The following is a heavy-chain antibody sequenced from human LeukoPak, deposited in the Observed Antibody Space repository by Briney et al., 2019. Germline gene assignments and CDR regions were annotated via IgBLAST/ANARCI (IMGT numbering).Heavy chain of an antibody. CDR1: GFTFSSYG. J-gene: IGHJ4*02. D-gene: IGHD6-13*01. V-gene: IGHV3-23*01. Sequence: PGGSLRLSCAASGFTFSSYGMSWVRQAPGKGLEWVSAISGSGGSTYYADSVKGRFTISRDNSKNTLYLQMNSLRAEDTAFYYCARETSTVIAAPGYWGQGTLVTVSS. CDR3: ARETSTVIAAPGY. CDR2: ISGSGGST.